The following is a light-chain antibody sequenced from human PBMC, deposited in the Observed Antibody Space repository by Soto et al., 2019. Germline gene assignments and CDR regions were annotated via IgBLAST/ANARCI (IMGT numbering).Light chain of an antibody. V-gene: IGKV3-20*01. CDR2: GAS. J-gene: IGKJ5*01. CDR1: QSVSSRY. CDR3: QQYNNWPPIT. Sequence: EILLTQSPGTLSLSPGERATLSCRASQSVSSRYLAWYQQKPGQAPRLLIYGASSRATGIPDRFSGSGSGTDFTLTISSLQSEDFAVYYCQQYNNWPPITFGQGTRLEIK.